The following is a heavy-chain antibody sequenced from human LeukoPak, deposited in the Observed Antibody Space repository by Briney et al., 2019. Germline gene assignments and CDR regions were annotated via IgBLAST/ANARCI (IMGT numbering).Heavy chain of an antibody. D-gene: IGHD6-13*01. Sequence: SETLSLTCAVYGGSFSGYYWSWIRQPPGKGLEWIGEINHSGSTNYNPSLKSRVTISVDTSKNQFSLKLSSVTAADTAVYYCAREGGYYSSSWYTYFQHWGQGTLVTVSS. CDR3: AREGGYYSSSWYTYFQH. CDR2: INHSGST. J-gene: IGHJ1*01. V-gene: IGHV4-34*01. CDR1: GGSFSGYY.